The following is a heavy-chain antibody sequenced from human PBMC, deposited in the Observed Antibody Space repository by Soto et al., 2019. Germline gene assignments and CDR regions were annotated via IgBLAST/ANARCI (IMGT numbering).Heavy chain of an antibody. J-gene: IGHJ4*02. CDR1: GFTFSDYY. CDR3: ARDTPCNGDSCYPDYFNF. V-gene: IGHV3-11*01. Sequence: QVQLVESGGGLVKPGGSLRLSCAASGFTFSDYYMSWIRQAPGKGLEWISYISSSGSTIYYTDSVKGRFTISRDNAKNSLYLQMNSLRAEDTAVYYCARDTPCNGDSCYPDYFNFWGQGTLVTVSS. CDR2: ISSSGSTI. D-gene: IGHD2-15*01.